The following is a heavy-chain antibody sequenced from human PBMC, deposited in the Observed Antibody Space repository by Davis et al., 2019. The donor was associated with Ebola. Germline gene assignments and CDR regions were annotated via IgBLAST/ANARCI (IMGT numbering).Heavy chain of an antibody. Sequence: MPSETLSLTCAVYGGSFSGYYWSWIRQPPGKGLEWIGEINHSGGTNYNPSLKSRVTISVDTSKNQFSLKLSSVTAADTAVYYCARGRYSSSWYKHWYFDLWGRGTLVTVSS. V-gene: IGHV4-34*01. J-gene: IGHJ2*01. D-gene: IGHD6-13*01. CDR2: INHSGGT. CDR1: GGSFSGYY. CDR3: ARGRYSSSWYKHWYFDL.